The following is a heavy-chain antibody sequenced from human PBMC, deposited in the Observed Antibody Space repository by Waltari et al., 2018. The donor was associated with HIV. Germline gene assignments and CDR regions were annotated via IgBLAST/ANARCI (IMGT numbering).Heavy chain of an antibody. CDR2: ISYSGST. J-gene: IGHJ3*02. D-gene: IGHD3-22*01. CDR1: GCSLSSSY. Sequence: ESGPGLVKPSETLSLTCTVSGCSLSSSYFSSIPQPPVTRLAWFGYISYSGSTNYNPSLKSRVTIAVDTSKNQFSLKLSSVTAADTAVYYCARDRRTYYYDSSGHEARSDAFDIWGQGTMVTVSS. V-gene: IGHV4-59*01. CDR3: ARDRRTYYYDSSGHEARSDAFDI.